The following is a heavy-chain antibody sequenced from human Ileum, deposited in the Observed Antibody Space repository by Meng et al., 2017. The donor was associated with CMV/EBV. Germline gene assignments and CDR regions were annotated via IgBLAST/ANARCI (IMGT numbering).Heavy chain of an antibody. Sequence: GGSLRLSCAASGFTFSSYAMSWLRQAPGKGLEWVARISSGGDTAIYGDSVKGRFTISRDNSKNTVYLQMDSLSVEDTAIYYCAKGFGSSRRFDYWGQGTLVTVSS. D-gene: IGHD1-26*01. J-gene: IGHJ4*02. CDR3: AKGFGSSRRFDY. CDR2: ISSGGDTA. CDR1: GFTFSSYA. V-gene: IGHV3-23*01.